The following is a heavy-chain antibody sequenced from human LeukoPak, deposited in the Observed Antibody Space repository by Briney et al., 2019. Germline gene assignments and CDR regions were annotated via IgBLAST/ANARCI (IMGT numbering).Heavy chain of an antibody. CDR2: IYFSGSY. D-gene: IGHD5-24*01. Sequence: AETLSLTCTISGGTINNYYWSWIRQAPGKGLEWIGYIYFSGSYNYNPSLKSRVTMSVDTSKNQFSLNLNSVTAADTAVYYCARHVRSGYNLLDYWGQGTLVTVSS. CDR1: GGTINNYY. CDR3: ARHVRSGYNLLDY. J-gene: IGHJ4*02. V-gene: IGHV4-59*08.